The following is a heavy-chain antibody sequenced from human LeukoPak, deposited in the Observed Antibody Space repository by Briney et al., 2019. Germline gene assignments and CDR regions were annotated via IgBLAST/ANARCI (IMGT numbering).Heavy chain of an antibody. CDR2: INPNSGGT. V-gene: IGHV1-2*02. Sequence: ASVKVSCKASGYTFTGYDIHWVRQAPGQGLEWMGWINPNSGGTNYAQKFQGRVTMTRDTSISTAYIELSRLRSDDTALYYCARHRGTSDTFDIWGQGTMVTVSS. J-gene: IGHJ3*02. D-gene: IGHD1-1*01. CDR1: GYTFTGYD. CDR3: ARHRGTSDTFDI.